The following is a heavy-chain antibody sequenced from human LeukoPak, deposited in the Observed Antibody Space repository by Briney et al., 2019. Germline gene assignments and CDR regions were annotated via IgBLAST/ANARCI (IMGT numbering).Heavy chain of an antibody. J-gene: IGHJ3*02. D-gene: IGHD3-22*01. CDR1: GYTFTSYG. CDR2: ISAYNGNT. V-gene: IGHV1-18*01. CDR3: ARVTRITMIVVVILDAFDI. Sequence: ASVKVSCKASGYTFTSYGISWVRQAPGQGLEWMGWISAYNGNTNYAQKLQGRVTMTTDTSTSTAYMELRSLRSDGTAVYYCARVTRITMIVVVILDAFDIWGQGTMVTASS.